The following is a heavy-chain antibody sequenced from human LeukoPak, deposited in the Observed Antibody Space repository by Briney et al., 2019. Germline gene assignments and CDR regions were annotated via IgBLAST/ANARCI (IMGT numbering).Heavy chain of an antibody. J-gene: IGHJ4*02. CDR2: ISAYNGNT. D-gene: IGHD3-3*01. V-gene: IGHV1-18*01. Sequence: ASVKVSCKASGYTFTSYGISWVRQAPGQGLEWMGWISAYNGNTNYAQKLQGRVTMTTDTSTSTAYMELRSLRSDDTAVYYCARVRITIFGVVIPYFDYWGQGTLVTVSS. CDR3: ARVRITIFGVVIPYFDY. CDR1: GYTFTSYG.